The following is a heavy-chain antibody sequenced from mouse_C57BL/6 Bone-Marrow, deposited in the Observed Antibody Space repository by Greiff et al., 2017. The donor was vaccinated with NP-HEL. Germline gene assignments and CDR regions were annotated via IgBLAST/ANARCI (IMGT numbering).Heavy chain of an antibody. CDR1: GFNIKDDY. V-gene: IGHV14-4*01. CDR2: IDPENGDT. J-gene: IGHJ2*01. Sequence: VHVKQSGAELVRPGASVKLSCTASGFNIKDDYMHWVKQRPEQGLEWIGWIDPENGDTEYASKFQGKATITADTSSNTAYLQLSSLTSEDTAVYYCTTGPLDYWGQGTTLTVSS. CDR3: TTGPLDY.